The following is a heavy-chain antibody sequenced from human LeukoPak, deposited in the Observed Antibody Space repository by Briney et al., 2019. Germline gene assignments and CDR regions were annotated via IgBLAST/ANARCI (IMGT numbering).Heavy chain of an antibody. D-gene: IGHD2-8*02. CDR3: ARIEVGYTYYFDY. CDR2: ISSSGSTI. Sequence: PGGSLRLSCAASGFTFSSYEMNWVRQAPGKGLEWVSYISSSGSTIYYADSVKGRFTISRDNAKNSLYLQMNSLRAEDTAVYYCARIEVGYTYYFDYWGQGTLVTVSS. J-gene: IGHJ4*02. CDR1: GFTFSSYE. V-gene: IGHV3-48*03.